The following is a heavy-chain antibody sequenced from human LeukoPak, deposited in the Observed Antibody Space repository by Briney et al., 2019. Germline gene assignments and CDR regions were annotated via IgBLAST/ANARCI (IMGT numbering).Heavy chain of an antibody. J-gene: IGHJ4*02. Sequence: PWASVKVSCKASGGTFSSYAISWVRQAPGQGLEWMGGIIPILGTANYAQKFQGRVTITADESTSTAYMELGSLRSEDTAVYYCARAGSSWYGIDHWGQGTLVTVSS. CDR2: IIPILGTA. CDR3: ARAGSSWYGIDH. CDR1: GGTFSSYA. D-gene: IGHD6-13*01. V-gene: IGHV1-69*13.